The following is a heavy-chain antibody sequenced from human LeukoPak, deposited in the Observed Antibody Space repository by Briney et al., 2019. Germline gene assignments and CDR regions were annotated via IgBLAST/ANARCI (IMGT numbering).Heavy chain of an antibody. Sequence: SETLSLTCTVSGGSISSYYWSWIRQPPGKGLEWIGYIYYSGSTYYNPSLKSRVTISVDTSKNQFSLKLSSVTAADTAVYYCAQEYAYGDYWYGMDVWGQGTTVTVSS. CDR3: AQEYAYGDYWYGMDV. V-gene: IGHV4-59*04. CDR2: IYYSGST. D-gene: IGHD4/OR15-4a*01. J-gene: IGHJ6*02. CDR1: GGSISSYY.